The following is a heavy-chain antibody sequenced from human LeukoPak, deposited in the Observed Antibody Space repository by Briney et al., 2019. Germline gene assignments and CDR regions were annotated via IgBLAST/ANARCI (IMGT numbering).Heavy chain of an antibody. CDR3: VWDAGTYLSFDP. J-gene: IGHJ5*02. D-gene: IGHD1-26*01. V-gene: IGHV3-21*01. CDR2: ISSSSTYI. Sequence: PGGSLRLSCAASGLTLSTHSMNWVRHAPGRGLEWVSCISSSSTYIKYTDSVKGRFTISRDNAKNSLYLQMNSLRAEDTAVYYCVWDAGTYLSFDPWGQGTLVTVSS. CDR1: GLTLSTHS.